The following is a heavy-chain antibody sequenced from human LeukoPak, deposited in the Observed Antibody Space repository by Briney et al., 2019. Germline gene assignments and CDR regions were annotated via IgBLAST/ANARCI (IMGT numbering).Heavy chain of an antibody. CDR2: INPKNGAT. J-gene: IGHJ4*02. CDR3: ASPLSIAGAY. V-gene: IGHV1-2*02. Sequence: ASVMVSCRASGYTFTAYWMHWVRQAPGQGLEWMGWINPKNGATSYAQKFQGRFTMTTDTSTSTGYMELKMLTSDDSAVYYCASPLSIAGAYWGQGTLVTVFS. CDR1: GYTFTAYW. D-gene: IGHD6-13*01.